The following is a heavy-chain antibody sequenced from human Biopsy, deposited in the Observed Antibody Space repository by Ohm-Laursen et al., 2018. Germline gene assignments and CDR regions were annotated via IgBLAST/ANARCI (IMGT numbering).Heavy chain of an antibody. CDR1: TRTFDSYG. D-gene: IGHD2-15*01. CDR2: IIPILRTT. Sequence: GSSVKVSCKTSTRTFDSYGVTWVRQAPGQGLEWMGRIIPILRTTTYAPKFQGRVTFTADKSSSTAYLELSSLTSEDTAMFYCAREAIGYQLPCDDWGQGTLVTVSS. V-gene: IGHV1-69*04. J-gene: IGHJ4*02. CDR3: AREAIGYQLPCDD.